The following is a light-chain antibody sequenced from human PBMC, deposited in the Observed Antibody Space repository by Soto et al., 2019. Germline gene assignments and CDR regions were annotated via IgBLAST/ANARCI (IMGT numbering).Light chain of an antibody. Sequence: EIVLTQSPGTLSLSPRERATLSCRASQSVNDNYLAWYQHKPRQAPRLLIYGASSRAPGIPDRFSGSGSGTDFTLTISRLEPEDFAIYYCRQYAASPPTFGKGNPVEVK. CDR2: GAS. V-gene: IGKV3-20*01. CDR1: QSVNDNY. CDR3: RQYAASPPT. J-gene: IGKJ1*01.